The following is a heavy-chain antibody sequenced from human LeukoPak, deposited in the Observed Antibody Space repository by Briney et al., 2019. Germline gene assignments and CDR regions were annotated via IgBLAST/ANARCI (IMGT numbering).Heavy chain of an antibody. D-gene: IGHD1-1*01. CDR2: TYYRSKWSN. J-gene: IGHJ5*01. CDR1: GDSVSSNSAS. Sequence: SQTLSLTCAVSGDSVSSNSASWNWIRQSPSGGLEWLGRTYYRSKWSNDYASSLKSRITINPDTSRNESSLQLNAVTPGDTALYYCARDPDSGNEWGPFDSWGQGTLVTVSS. CDR3: ARDPDSGNEWGPFDS. V-gene: IGHV6-1*01.